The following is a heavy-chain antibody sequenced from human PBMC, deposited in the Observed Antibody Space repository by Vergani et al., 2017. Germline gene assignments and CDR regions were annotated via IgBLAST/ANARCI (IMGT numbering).Heavy chain of an antibody. D-gene: IGHD1-7*01. Sequence: EVQVVESGGGLVQPGGSLRLSCAASGSTFSSYAMNWVRQAPGKGLEWVSYISRSSSTIYYADSVKGRFAISRDNAKNSLYLQMNNLRGEDTAVYYCARDLLPGTLLLLAYWGQGTLISVSS. CDR2: ISRSSSTI. CDR1: GSTFSSYA. V-gene: IGHV3-48*04. CDR3: ARDLLPGTLLLLAY. J-gene: IGHJ4*02.